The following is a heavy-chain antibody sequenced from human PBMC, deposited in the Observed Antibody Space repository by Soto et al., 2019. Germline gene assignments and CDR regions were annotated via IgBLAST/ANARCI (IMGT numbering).Heavy chain of an antibody. V-gene: IGHV3-21*01. J-gene: IGHJ4*02. D-gene: IGHD2-2*01. CDR2: ISSSSSNI. CDR1: GFTFSNYG. CDR3: ARELDGTTQIDS. Sequence: GGSLRLSCAASGFTFSNYGMNWVRQAPGKGLEWVSSISSSSSNIYYGDSVKARFTTASDNAKSSLYLQMNSLITEDTAMYYCARELDGTTQIDSWGQGTLVTVSS.